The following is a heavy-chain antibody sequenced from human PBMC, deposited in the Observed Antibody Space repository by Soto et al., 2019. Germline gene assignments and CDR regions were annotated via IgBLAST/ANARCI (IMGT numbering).Heavy chain of an antibody. CDR2: TNPNSGGK. CDR3: AIGYCSNGVCYLDYYVLDV. D-gene: IGHD2-8*01. CDR1: TYTFSDYY. Sequence: ASVQDSCKPSTYTFSDYYIHWVRQAPGQGLAGMGWTNPNSGGKNVAQSFQGRMTMTRDTSITTASMAIRGLRPDGTAVYYCAIGYCSNGVCYLDYYVLDVWGQGTTVTVSS. J-gene: IGHJ6*02. V-gene: IGHV1-2*02.